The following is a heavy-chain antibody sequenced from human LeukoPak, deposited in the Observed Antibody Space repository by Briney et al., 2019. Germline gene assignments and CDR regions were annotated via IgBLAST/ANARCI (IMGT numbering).Heavy chain of an antibody. J-gene: IGHJ4*02. CDR2: ISGSGGST. Sequence: HPGGSLRLSRAASGFTFSSYAMNWVRQAPGKGLEWVSAISGSGGSTYYADSVKGRFTISRDNSKNTLFLQMNSLRAEDTAVYYCAKTPLVLAGGRGYLDYWGQGTLVTVSS. V-gene: IGHV3-23*01. D-gene: IGHD2-15*01. CDR1: GFTFSSYA. CDR3: AKTPLVLAGGRGYLDY.